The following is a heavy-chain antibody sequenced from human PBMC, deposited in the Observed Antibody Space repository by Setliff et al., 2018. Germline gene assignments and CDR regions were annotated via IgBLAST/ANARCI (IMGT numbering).Heavy chain of an antibody. V-gene: IGHV1-2*02. Sequence: ASVKVSCKASGHNFPGYYLHWVRQAPGQGPEWMGWISPHTGNTQYAQNFQGRVTMTRDTSITTAYMELSSLRSNDTAFYYCARRAFIETITGYCFDLWGQGTQVTVSS. CDR3: ARRAFIETITGYCFDL. J-gene: IGHJ4*02. D-gene: IGHD1-20*01. CDR1: GHNFPGYY. CDR2: ISPHTGNT.